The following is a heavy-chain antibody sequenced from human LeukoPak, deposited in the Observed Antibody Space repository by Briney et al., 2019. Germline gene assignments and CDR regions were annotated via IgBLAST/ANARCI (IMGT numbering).Heavy chain of an antibody. Sequence: PSETLSLTCTVSGGSISSYYWSWIRQPPGKGLEWIGYIYYSGSTNYNPSLKSRVTISVDTSKNQFSLKLSSVTAADTAVYYCARTLPYDSSGFIRRWFDPWGQGTLVTVSS. V-gene: IGHV4-59*08. D-gene: IGHD3-22*01. CDR2: IYYSGST. CDR1: GGSISSYY. CDR3: ARTLPYDSSGFIRRWFDP. J-gene: IGHJ5*02.